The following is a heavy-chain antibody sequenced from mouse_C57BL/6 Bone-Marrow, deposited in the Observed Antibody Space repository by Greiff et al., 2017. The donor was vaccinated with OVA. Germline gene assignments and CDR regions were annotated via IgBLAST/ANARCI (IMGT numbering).Heavy chain of an antibody. V-gene: IGHV1-55*01. D-gene: IGHD2-1*01. Sequence: VQLQQSGAELVKPGASVKMSCKASGYTFTSYWITWVKQRPGQGLEWIGDIYPGSGSTNYNEKFKSKATLTVDTSSSTAYMQLSSLTSEDSAVYYRARWWGNYGTWYFDVWGTGTTVTVSS. J-gene: IGHJ1*03. CDR2: IYPGSGST. CDR1: GYTFTSYW. CDR3: ARWWGNYGTWYFDV.